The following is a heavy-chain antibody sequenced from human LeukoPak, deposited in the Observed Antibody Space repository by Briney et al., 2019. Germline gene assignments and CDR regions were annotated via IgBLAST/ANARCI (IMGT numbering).Heavy chain of an antibody. D-gene: IGHD6-19*01. V-gene: IGHV3-23*01. Sequence: PGGSLRLSCAASGFTFSSYAMSWVRQAPGKGLGWVAVISNDGGTIYYAGSVKGRFTISRDSSKDTSYLQINSLRAEDTAVYYCAKGRPYSSGPSVIEYWGQGTLVTVSS. CDR1: GFTFSSYA. J-gene: IGHJ4*02. CDR3: AKGRPYSSGPSVIEY. CDR2: ISNDGGTI.